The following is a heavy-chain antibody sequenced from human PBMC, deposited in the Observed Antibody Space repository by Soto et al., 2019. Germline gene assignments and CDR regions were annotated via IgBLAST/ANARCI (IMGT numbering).Heavy chain of an antibody. CDR2: ISYDGSNK. CDR1: GFTFSSYA. D-gene: IGHD2-8*01. Sequence: QVQLVESGGGVVQPGRSLRLSCAASGFTFSSYAMHWVRQAPGKGLEWVAVISYDGSNKYYADSVKGRFTISRDNSQNTLDLQMNSLRAEDTAVYYCARAPRHCTYCVCYYLDYWGQGTLVTVSS. J-gene: IGHJ4*02. CDR3: ARAPRHCTYCVCYYLDY. V-gene: IGHV3-30-3*01.